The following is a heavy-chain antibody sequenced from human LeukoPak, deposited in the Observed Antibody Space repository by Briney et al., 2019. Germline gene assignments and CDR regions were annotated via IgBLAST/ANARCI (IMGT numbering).Heavy chain of an antibody. J-gene: IGHJ4*02. V-gene: IGHV3-9*01. CDR2: ISWNSGSI. CDR1: GFTFDDYA. CDR3: AKARIVVVPAAIFDY. D-gene: IGHD2-2*01. Sequence: GRSLRLSCAASGFTFDDYAMHWVRQAPGKGLEWVSGISWNSGSIGYADPVKGRFTISRDNAKNSLYLQMNSLRAEDTALYYCAKARIVVVPAAIFDYWGQGTLVTVSS.